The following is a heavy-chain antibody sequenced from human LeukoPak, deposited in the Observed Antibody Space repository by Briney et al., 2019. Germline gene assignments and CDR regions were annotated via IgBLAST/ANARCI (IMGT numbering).Heavy chain of an antibody. D-gene: IGHD3-22*01. CDR2: IYPGDSDT. CDR1: GYSFTSYW. V-gene: IGHV5-51*01. CDR3: ATIGPYYYDSSGYLVPPFDY. Sequence: GESLKISCKGSGYSFTSYWIGWMRQMPGKGLEWMGIIYPGDSDTRYSPSFQGQVTISADKSISTAYLQWSSLKASDTAMYYCATIGPYYYDSSGYLVPPFDYWGQGTLVTVSS. J-gene: IGHJ4*02.